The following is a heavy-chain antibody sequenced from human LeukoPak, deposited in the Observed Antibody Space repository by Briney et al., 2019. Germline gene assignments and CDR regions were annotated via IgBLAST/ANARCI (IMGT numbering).Heavy chain of an antibody. V-gene: IGHV3-33*01. CDR1: GFTFSSYG. CDR3: ARDRYGDYGWDY. D-gene: IGHD4-17*01. J-gene: IGHJ4*02. Sequence: PGRSLRLSCAASGFTFSSYGMHWVRQAPGKGLEWVAVIWYDGSNKYYADSVKGRFTSSRDNSKNTMYLQMNSLRAEDTAVYYCARDRYGDYGWDYWGQGTLVTVSS. CDR2: IWYDGSNK.